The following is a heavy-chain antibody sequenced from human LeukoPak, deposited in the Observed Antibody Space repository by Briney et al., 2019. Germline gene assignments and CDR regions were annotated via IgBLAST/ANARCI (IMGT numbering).Heavy chain of an antibody. CDR2: IYYSGST. J-gene: IGHJ4*02. Sequence: SETLSLTCTVSGGSISSSSYYWGWIRQPPGKGLEWIGSIYYSGSTYYNPSLKSRVTISVDTSKNQFSLKLSSVTAADTAVYYCARDSTIFGVVINFDYWGQGTLVTVSS. V-gene: IGHV4-39*07. CDR3: ARDSTIFGVVINFDY. D-gene: IGHD3-3*01. CDR1: GGSISSSSYY.